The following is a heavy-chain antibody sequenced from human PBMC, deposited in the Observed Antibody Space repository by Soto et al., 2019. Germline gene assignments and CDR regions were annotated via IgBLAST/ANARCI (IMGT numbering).Heavy chain of an antibody. CDR2: IRRDGSQK. Sequence: QVQLVESGGGVVQPGRSQRLSCVASGFTFSSFGMHWVRQAPGKGLEWVAVIRRDGSQKYYADSVKGRFTISRDNSKDTLYLQMNSLRADDTAVSYCVRDEVFTAFLYWGQGTLVTISS. V-gene: IGHV3-33*01. CDR3: VRDEVFTAFLY. J-gene: IGHJ4*02. CDR1: GFTFSSFG.